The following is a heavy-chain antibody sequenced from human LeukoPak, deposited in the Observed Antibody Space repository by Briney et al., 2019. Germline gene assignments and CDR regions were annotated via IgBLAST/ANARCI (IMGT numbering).Heavy chain of an antibody. CDR2: IQYDGSNK. J-gene: IGHJ5*02. CDR3: AKDAGITMVRGVIDWFDP. V-gene: IGHV3-30*02. CDR1: GFTFSSYG. D-gene: IGHD3-10*01. Sequence: GGSLRLSCAASGFTFSSYGMHWVRQAPGKGLEWVAFIQYDGSNKYYADSVKGRFTISRDNSKNTLYLQMNSLRAEDTAVYYCAKDAGITMVRGVIDWFDPWGQGTLVTVSS.